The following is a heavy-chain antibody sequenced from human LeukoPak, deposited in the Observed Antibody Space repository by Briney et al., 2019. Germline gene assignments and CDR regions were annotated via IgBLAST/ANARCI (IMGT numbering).Heavy chain of an antibody. D-gene: IGHD2/OR15-2a*01. CDR1: GISVSGTF. CDR3: ARVVTFELDY. J-gene: IGHJ4*02. V-gene: IGHV3-53*01. Sequence: PGGSLRLSCVASGISVSGTFMSWVRQAPGKGLEWVSTMYSGGATHYADSVKGRFSVSRDNVENTLYLQMDNLRVEDTAVYYCARVVTFELDYWGQGTAALVSS. CDR2: MYSGGAT.